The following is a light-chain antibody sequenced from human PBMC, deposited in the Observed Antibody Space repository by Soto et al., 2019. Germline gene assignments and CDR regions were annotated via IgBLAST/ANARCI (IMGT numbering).Light chain of an antibody. CDR1: SSDVGGYNY. CDR2: EVS. V-gene: IGLV2-8*01. Sequence: QSALTQPPSASGSPGQPVTISCTGTSSDVGGYNYVSWYQQHPGKAPKLMIYEVSKRPSGVPDRFSGSKSGNTASLTASGLQAEDEADYYCSSYAGSNNFPFGGGTKLTVL. J-gene: IGLJ2*01. CDR3: SSYAGSNNFP.